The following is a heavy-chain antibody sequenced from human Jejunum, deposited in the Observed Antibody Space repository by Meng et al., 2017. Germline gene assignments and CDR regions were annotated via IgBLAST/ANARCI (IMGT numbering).Heavy chain of an antibody. J-gene: IGHJ5*02. CDR2: ISGSGSYI. Sequence: GESLKISCAGSGFIFSYYSMNWVRQAPGKGLEWVSSISGSGSYIYYGDSVKGRFTISRDNAKNSVYLLMNSLSDEDTAVYYCARREGGSYPHRFDPWGQGTLVTVSS. CDR1: GFIFSYYS. CDR3: ARREGGSYPHRFDP. D-gene: IGHD1-26*01. V-gene: IGHV3-21*01.